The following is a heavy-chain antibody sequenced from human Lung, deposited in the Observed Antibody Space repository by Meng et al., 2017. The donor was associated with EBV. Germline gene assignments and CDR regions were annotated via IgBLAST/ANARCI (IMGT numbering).Heavy chain of an antibody. CDR2: INEDGTIV. J-gene: IGHJ4*02. CDR3: AKDCFGARDY. D-gene: IGHD1-26*01. CDR1: GISAYW. V-gene: IGHV3-74*01. Sequence: EAQGKGSGGGLVQPGGSLRLSCVGSGISAYWVHWVCQVPGKGLVWVSRINEDGTIVNYADSVKGRFTIFRDNAKNTVSLQMSSLRVEDTALYYCAKDCFGARDYWGQGTLVTVSS.